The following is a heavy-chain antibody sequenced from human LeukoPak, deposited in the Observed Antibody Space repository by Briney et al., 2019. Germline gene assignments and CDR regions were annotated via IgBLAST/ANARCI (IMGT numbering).Heavy chain of an antibody. CDR3: ARGPVGALAY. CDR2: ITSSSSTI. J-gene: IGHJ4*02. D-gene: IGHD1-26*01. CDR1: GFTFNIYS. Sequence: GGSLRLSCAASGFTFNIYSMHWVRQAPGKGLEWVSYITSSSSTIYYADSVKGRFTISRDNAKNSLYLQMNSLRAEDTAVYYCARGPVGALAYWGQGTLVTVSS. V-gene: IGHV3-48*01.